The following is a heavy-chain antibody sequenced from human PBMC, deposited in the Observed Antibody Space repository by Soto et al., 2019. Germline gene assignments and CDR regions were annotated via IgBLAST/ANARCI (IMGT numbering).Heavy chain of an antibody. V-gene: IGHV1-8*01. CDR3: ARISDGVVIADWFDP. Sequence: QVQLVQSGAEVKKPGASVKVSCKASGYNVTSYDINWVRQATGQGLEWMGWMNPNSGNTGYAQKLQGRVTMTRNTSISTAYMELSSLRSEDTAVYYCARISDGVVIADWFDPWGQGTLVTVSS. J-gene: IGHJ5*02. CDR1: GYNVTSYD. D-gene: IGHD3-3*01. CDR2: MNPNSGNT.